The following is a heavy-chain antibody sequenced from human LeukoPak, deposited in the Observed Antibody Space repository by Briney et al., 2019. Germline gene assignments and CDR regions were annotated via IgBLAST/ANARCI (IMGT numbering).Heavy chain of an antibody. D-gene: IGHD2-15*01. J-gene: IGHJ5*02. CDR3: ARGGGTATRYNWFDP. Sequence: PSETLSLTCTVPGGSISSGGYYWSWIRQHPGKGLEWIGYIYYSGSTYYNPSLKSRVTISVDTSKNQFSLKLSSVTAADTAVYYCARGGGTATRYNWFDPWGQGTLVTVSS. V-gene: IGHV4-31*03. CDR2: IYYSGST. CDR1: GGSISSGGYY.